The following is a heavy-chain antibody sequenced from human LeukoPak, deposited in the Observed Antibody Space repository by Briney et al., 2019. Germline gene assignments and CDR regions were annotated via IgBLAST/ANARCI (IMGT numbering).Heavy chain of an antibody. CDR3: ARDQGWELPNWFDP. CDR2: IYTSGST. V-gene: IGHV4-4*07. CDR1: GGSISSYY. D-gene: IGHD1-26*01. Sequence: SETLSLTCTVSGGSISSYYWSWIRQPAGKGLEWIGRIYTSGSTNYNPSLKSRVTMSVDTSKNQFSLKLSSATAADTAVYYCARDQGWELPNWFDPWGQGTLVTVSS. J-gene: IGHJ5*02.